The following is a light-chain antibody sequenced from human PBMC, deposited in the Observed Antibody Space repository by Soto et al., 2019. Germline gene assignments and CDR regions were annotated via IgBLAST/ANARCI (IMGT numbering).Light chain of an antibody. CDR1: TGAVTSGHY. CDR2: DTS. J-gene: IGLJ2*01. Sequence: QAVVTQEPSLTVSPGGTVTLTCGSSTGAVTSGHYPYWFQQKPGQAPRTLIYDTSNKHSWTPARFSGSLPGGKAALTLSGAQPEDEAEYYCLLFYSDIRGVFGGGTKLTVL. CDR3: LLFYSDIRGV. V-gene: IGLV7-46*01.